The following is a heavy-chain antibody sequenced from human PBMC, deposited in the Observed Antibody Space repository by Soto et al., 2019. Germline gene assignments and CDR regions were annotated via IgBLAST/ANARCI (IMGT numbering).Heavy chain of an antibody. CDR1: GGSISSYY. J-gene: IGHJ4*02. CDR2: IYYSGKT. V-gene: IGHV4-59*08. Sequence: SETLSLTCTVSGGSISSYYWSWIRQPPGKGLEWIGYIYYSGKTYYNPSLKSRVTISVDTSKNQFSLKLSSVTAADTAVYYCARLGGSYAVPHFDYWGQGTLVTVSS. CDR3: ARLGGSYAVPHFDY. D-gene: IGHD1-26*01.